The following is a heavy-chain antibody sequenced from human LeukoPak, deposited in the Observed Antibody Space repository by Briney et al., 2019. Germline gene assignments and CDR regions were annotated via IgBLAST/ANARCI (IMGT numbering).Heavy chain of an antibody. V-gene: IGHV1-69*13. CDR3: ARDIGESSSSVGGRYYHGMDV. J-gene: IGHJ6*02. CDR1: GGTFSSYA. Sequence: SVKVSCKASGGTFSSYAISWVRQAPGQGLEWMGGIIPIFGTANYAQKFQGRVTITADESTSTAYMELSSLRSEDTAVYYCARDIGESSSSVGGRYYHGMDVWGQGTTVTVSS. D-gene: IGHD6-6*01. CDR2: IIPIFGTA.